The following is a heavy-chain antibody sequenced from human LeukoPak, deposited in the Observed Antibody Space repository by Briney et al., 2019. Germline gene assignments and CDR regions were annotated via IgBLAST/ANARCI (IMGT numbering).Heavy chain of an antibody. V-gene: IGHV1-8*01. CDR3: ARDSSGWYLGDY. D-gene: IGHD6-19*01. Sequence: VASVKVSCKASGYTFTSYDINWVRQATGQGLEWMGWMNPNSGNTGYAQKFQGRVTVTTDTSTSTAYMELRSLRSDDTAVYYCARDSSGWYLGDYWGQGTLVTVSS. CDR2: MNPNSGNT. J-gene: IGHJ4*02. CDR1: GYTFTSYD.